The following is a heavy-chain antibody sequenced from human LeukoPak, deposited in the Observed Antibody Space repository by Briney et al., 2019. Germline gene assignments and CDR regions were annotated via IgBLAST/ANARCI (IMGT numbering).Heavy chain of an antibody. CDR3: ARGPVLRYFDWLDPYYYYYMDV. V-gene: IGHV1-8*01. Sequence: ASVKVSCKASGYTFTSYDINWVRQATGQGLEWMGWMNPNSGNTGYAQKFQGRVTMTRNTSISTAYMELSSLRSEDTAVYYCARGPVLRYFDWLDPYYYYYMDVWGKGTTVAISS. D-gene: IGHD3-9*01. CDR2: MNPNSGNT. J-gene: IGHJ6*03. CDR1: GYTFTSYD.